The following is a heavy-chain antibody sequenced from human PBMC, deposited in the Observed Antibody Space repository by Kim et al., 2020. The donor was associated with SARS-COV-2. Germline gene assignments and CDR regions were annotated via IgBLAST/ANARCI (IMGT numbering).Heavy chain of an antibody. J-gene: IGHJ5*02. V-gene: IGHV3-48*02. CDR1: GFTFSSYN. CDR2: ISSSSSHI. Sequence: GGSLRLSCAASGFTFSSYNRNWVRQAPGKGLEWVSFISSSSSHIYYADSVKGRFTISRDNAKDSLYLQMNSLRDEDTAVYYCARGSYGSGSTPLPWGQGTLVTVSS. D-gene: IGHD6-19*01. CDR3: ARGSYGSGSTPLP.